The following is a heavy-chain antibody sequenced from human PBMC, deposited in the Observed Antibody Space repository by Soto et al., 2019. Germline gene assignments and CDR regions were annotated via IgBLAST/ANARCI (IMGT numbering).Heavy chain of an antibody. Sequence: PGGSLRLSCAASGFTFSSYSMNWVRQAPGKGLEWVSYISSSSSSIYYADSVKGRFTISRDNSKNTLYLQMNSLRAEDTAVYYCAKERSTVMDYWGQGTLVTVSS. CDR1: GFTFSSYS. V-gene: IGHV3-48*01. CDR3: AKERSTVMDY. J-gene: IGHJ4*02. CDR2: ISSSSSSI. D-gene: IGHD4-17*01.